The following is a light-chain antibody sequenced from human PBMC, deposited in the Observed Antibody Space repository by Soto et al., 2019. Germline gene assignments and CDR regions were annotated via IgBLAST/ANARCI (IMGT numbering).Light chain of an antibody. CDR3: QQYNNSPPIT. CDR1: QSVSNN. Sequence: EIVLTQSPATLSVSPGERATLSCRARQSVSNNFAWYQQKPGQAPRLLIYDASTRATGIPARFSGSGSGTEFTLTISSLQSEVSAVYYCQQYNNSPPITFGHGTRVEIK. J-gene: IGKJ5*01. V-gene: IGKV3-15*01. CDR2: DAS.